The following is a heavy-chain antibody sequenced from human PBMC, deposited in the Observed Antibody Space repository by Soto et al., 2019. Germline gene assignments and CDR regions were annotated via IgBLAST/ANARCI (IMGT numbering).Heavy chain of an antibody. CDR2: ISVSGDNI. Sequence: PGGSLRLSCLASGFSFNSFNMNWIRRAPGRGLEWVASISVSGDNIYYGDSVQGRFTISRDNYKRSVFLDLRSLRVEDTAVYYCARDLGLPRSLFAYRGQGTLVTVSS. J-gene: IGHJ4*02. CDR3: ARDLGLPRSLFAY. CDR1: GFSFNSFN. D-gene: IGHD3-16*01. V-gene: IGHV3-21*01.